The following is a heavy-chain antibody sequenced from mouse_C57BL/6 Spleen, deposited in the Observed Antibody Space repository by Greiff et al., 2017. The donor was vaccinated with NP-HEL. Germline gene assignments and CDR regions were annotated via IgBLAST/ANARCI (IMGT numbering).Heavy chain of an antibody. CDR1: GYAFSSYW. D-gene: IGHD1-1*01. CDR3: ARENYGSPFAY. J-gene: IGHJ3*01. V-gene: IGHV1-80*01. CDR2: IYPGDGDT. Sequence: QVQLQQSGAELLKPGASVKISCKASGYAFSSYWMNWVKQRPGKGLEWIGQIYPGDGDTNYNGKFKGKATLTADKSSSTAYMQLSSLTSEDSAVYFCARENYGSPFAYWGQGTLVTVSA.